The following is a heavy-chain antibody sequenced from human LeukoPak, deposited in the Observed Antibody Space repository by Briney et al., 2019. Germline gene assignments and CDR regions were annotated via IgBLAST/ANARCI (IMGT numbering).Heavy chain of an antibody. CDR1: GYSFTSYW. Sequence: GESLKISCKGSGYSFTSYWIGWVRQMPGKGLGWMGIIYPGDSDTRYSPSFQGQVTISADKSISTAYLQWSSLKASDTAMYYCARHDYLDGAVPAAMLDYWGQGTLVTVSS. V-gene: IGHV5-51*01. J-gene: IGHJ4*02. D-gene: IGHD2-2*01. CDR2: IYPGDSDT. CDR3: ARHDYLDGAVPAAMLDY.